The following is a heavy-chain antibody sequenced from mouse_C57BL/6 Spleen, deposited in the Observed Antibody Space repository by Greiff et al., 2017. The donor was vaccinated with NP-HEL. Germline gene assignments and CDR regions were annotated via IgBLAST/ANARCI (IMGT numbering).Heavy chain of an antibody. Sequence: EVKLVESGGGLVKPGGSLKLSCAASGFTFSSYAMSWVRQTPEKRLEWVATISDGGSYTYYPDNVKGRFTISRDNAKNNLYLQMSHLKSEDTAMYYCARGDSSGPAWFAYWGQGTLVTVSA. D-gene: IGHD3-2*02. J-gene: IGHJ3*01. CDR2: ISDGGSYT. CDR1: GFTFSSYA. CDR3: ARGDSSGPAWFAY. V-gene: IGHV5-4*03.